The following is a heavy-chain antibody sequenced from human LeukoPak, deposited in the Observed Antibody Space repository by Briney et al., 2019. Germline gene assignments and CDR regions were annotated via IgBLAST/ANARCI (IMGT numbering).Heavy chain of an antibody. D-gene: IGHD5-18*01. V-gene: IGHV6-1*01. CDR3: AREKWIQLWPRYFDY. CDR2: TCYRSKWYN. CDR1: GDSVSSNSAA. J-gene: IGHJ4*02. Sequence: KRSQTLSLTCAISGDSVSSNSAAWNWIRQSPSRGLEWLGRTCYRSKWYNDYAVSVKSRITINPDTSKNQFSLQLNSVTPEDTAVYYCAREKWIQLWPRYFDYWGQGTLVTVSS.